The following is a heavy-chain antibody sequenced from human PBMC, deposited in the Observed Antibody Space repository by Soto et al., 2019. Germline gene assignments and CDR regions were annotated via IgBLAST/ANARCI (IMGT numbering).Heavy chain of an antibody. J-gene: IGHJ4*02. V-gene: IGHV3-23*01. CDR1: GITFSTYA. Sequence: GSLRLSCAASGITFSTYAMSWVRQAPGKGLEWVSAISGSGGSTYYADSVKGRFTISRDKSKNTLYLQMNSLRAEDTALYYCAKSFSSNWYDYFDYWGQGSLVTVSS. D-gene: IGHD6-13*01. CDR3: AKSFSSNWYDYFDY. CDR2: ISGSGGST.